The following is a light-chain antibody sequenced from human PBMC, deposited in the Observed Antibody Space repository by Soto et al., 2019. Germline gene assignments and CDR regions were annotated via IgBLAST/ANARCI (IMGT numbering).Light chain of an antibody. J-gene: IGKJ4*01. Sequence: VFTQSPGTLSLSPRERATLSCRASQTVRNNYLAWYQQKPGQDPRLLIYDASSRATGIPDRFSGGGSGTDFTLTISRLEPEDFAVCYCQQFSSYPLTFGGGTKV. CDR2: DAS. CDR1: QTVRNNY. CDR3: QQFSSYPLT. V-gene: IGKV3-20*01.